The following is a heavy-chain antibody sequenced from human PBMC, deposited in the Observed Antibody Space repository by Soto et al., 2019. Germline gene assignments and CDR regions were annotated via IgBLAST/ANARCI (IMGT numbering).Heavy chain of an antibody. D-gene: IGHD1-26*01. V-gene: IGHV4-30-2*03. Sequence: SETLSLTCAVSGGSISSGGYSWSWIRQPPGKGLEWIGYIYHSGSTYYNPSLKSRVTISVDTSKNQFSLKLSSVTAADTAVYYCARHYGVGATFAFDIWGQGTMVTVSS. CDR2: IYHSGST. J-gene: IGHJ3*02. CDR3: ARHYGVGATFAFDI. CDR1: GGSISSGGYS.